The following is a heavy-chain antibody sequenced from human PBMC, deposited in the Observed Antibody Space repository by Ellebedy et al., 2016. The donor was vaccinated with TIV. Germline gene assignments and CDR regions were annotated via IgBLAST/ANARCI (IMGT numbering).Heavy chain of an antibody. Sequence: AASVKVSCKASGYTFTSYGISWVRQAPGQGLEWMGWIYTYNGHTNYAPNLQDRVTMTIDTSTRTAYMELRSLRSDDTAMYYCAKSTPLTDNWFDPWGQGTLVTVSS. V-gene: IGHV1-18*04. D-gene: IGHD4-23*01. CDR3: AKSTPLTDNWFDP. CDR2: IYTYNGHT. CDR1: GYTFTSYG. J-gene: IGHJ5*02.